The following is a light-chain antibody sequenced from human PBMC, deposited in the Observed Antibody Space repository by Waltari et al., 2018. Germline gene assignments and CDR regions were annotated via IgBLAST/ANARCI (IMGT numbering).Light chain of an antibody. Sequence: YGLTQPPSVSVVPGETASISCGGNDIGSQTVHWYQQKPGQAPVLVVDDETDRPSGIPERFSGSNSGNTATLTITRVEAGDEADYYCQVWEDSSDHPGVFGGGTKLTVL. J-gene: IGLJ3*02. V-gene: IGLV3-21*02. CDR3: QVWEDSSDHPGV. CDR2: DET. CDR1: DIGSQT.